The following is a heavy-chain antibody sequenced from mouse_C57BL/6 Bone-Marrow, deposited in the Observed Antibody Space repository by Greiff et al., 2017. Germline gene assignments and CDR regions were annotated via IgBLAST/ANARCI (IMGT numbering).Heavy chain of an antibody. Sequence: QVQLQQSGAELVMPGASVKLSCKASGYTFTSYWMHWVKQSPGQGLEWIGEFDPSDSYTNYNQKFKGKATLTVDKSSSTAYMQLSSLTSEDSAVYYCARERDYCGYCFDYWGQGTTLTVSS. CDR1: GYTFTSYW. CDR3: ARERDYCGYCFDY. CDR2: FDPSDSYT. J-gene: IGHJ2*01. D-gene: IGHD1-1*01. V-gene: IGHV1-69*01.